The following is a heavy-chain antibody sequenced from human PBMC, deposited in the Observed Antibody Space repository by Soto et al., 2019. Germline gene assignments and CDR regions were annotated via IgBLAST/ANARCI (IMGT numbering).Heavy chain of an antibody. CDR1: GFTFSSYA. V-gene: IGHV3-23*01. CDR3: AKKLTTAGTFDY. J-gene: IGHJ4*02. Sequence: EVQLLESGGGLVQPGGSLRLSCAASGFTFSSYAMSWVRQAPGKGLEWVSAISNGGGSTYYADSVKGRFTISRDNSKNPLYLQMNSLRAEDTAVYYCAKKLTTAGTFDYWGQGTLVTVSS. CDR2: ISNGGGST. D-gene: IGHD6-13*01.